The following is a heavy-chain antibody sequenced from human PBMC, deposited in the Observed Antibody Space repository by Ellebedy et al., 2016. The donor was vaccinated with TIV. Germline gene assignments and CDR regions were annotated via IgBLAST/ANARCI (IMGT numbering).Heavy chain of an antibody. CDR3: ARFGQRSRGIEAAGAFDF. D-gene: IGHD6-13*01. V-gene: IGHV3-30*03. J-gene: IGHJ3*01. CDR2: ISYDGSNK. CDR1: GFTFSSYG. Sequence: GESLKISCAASGFTFSSYGMHWVRQAPGKGLEWVAVISYDGSNKYYADSVKGRFTISRDNSKKNLYLQMNSLRTEDTAAYFCARFGQRSRGIEAAGAFDFWGQGTMVTVSS.